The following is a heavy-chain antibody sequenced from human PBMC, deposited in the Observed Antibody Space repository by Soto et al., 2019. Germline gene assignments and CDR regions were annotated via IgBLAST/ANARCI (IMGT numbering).Heavy chain of an antibody. CDR2: IYPGDSDT. V-gene: IGHV5-51*01. CDR1: GDSFASSW. J-gene: IGHJ2*01. Sequence: GESLKISCKGSGDSFASSWIGWVRQMPGKGLEWLGIIYPGDSDTRYSPSFQSQVTISVDKSINTAYLQWSSLKASDTAMYFCARHAAGNYYDSSGSQVWYFDLWGRGTLVTVSS. D-gene: IGHD3-22*01. CDR3: ARHAAGNYYDSSGSQVWYFDL.